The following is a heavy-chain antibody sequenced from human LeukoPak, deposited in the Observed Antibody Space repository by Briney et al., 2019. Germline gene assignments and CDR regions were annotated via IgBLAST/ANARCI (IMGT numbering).Heavy chain of an antibody. D-gene: IGHD6-13*01. J-gene: IGHJ6*02. CDR1: GFTFSDYY. CDR3: ARTTGYSSSWYGPRYYYGMDV. CDR2: IISIVSTI. Sequence: GGSLRLSCAASGFTFSDYYMSWIRQAPGKGLEWVSYIISIVSTIYYADSVKGRFTISRDNAKNSLYLQMNSLRAEDTAVYYCARTTGYSSSWYGPRYYYGMDVWGQGTTVTVSS. V-gene: IGHV3-11*01.